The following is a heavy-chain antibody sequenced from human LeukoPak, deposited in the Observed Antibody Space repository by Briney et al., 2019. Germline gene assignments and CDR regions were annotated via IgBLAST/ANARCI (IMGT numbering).Heavy chain of an antibody. J-gene: IGHJ4*02. CDR3: AREGATDYYFDP. CDR1: GFTFSNYA. D-gene: IGHD4-11*01. Sequence: GGSLRLSCAASGFTFSNYAMNWVRQAPGKGLEWVSAISGSGGTTYYADSVKGRFTISRDNSKNTLYLQMNSLRADDTAVYYCAREGATDYYFDPWGQGTLVTVSS. CDR2: ISGSGGTT. V-gene: IGHV3-23*01.